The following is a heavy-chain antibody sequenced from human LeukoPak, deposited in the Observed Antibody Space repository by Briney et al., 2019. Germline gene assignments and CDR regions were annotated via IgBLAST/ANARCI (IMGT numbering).Heavy chain of an antibody. CDR3: AQYGDYGDY. CDR1: GGSFSGYY. CDR2: INHSGST. J-gene: IGHJ4*02. D-gene: IGHD4-17*01. V-gene: IGHV4-34*01. Sequence: PSETLSLTCAVYGGSFSGYYWSWIRQPPGKGLEWIGEINHSGSTNYNPALKSRVTISVDTSKNQFSLKLSSVTAADTAVYYCAQYGDYGDYWGQGTLVTVSS.